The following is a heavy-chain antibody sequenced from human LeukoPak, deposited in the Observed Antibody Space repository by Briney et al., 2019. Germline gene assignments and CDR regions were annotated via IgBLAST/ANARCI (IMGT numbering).Heavy chain of an antibody. V-gene: IGHV5-51*01. Sequence: GESLQISCKGSGYSFTSYWIGWVRQMPGKGLEWMGIIYPGDSDTRYSPSFQGQVTISADKSISTAYLQWSSLKASDTAMYYCARHSSYYYGSGSYYNGYFQHWGQGTLVTVSS. CDR1: GYSFTSYW. CDR2: IYPGDSDT. J-gene: IGHJ1*01. CDR3: ARHSSYYYGSGSYYNGYFQH. D-gene: IGHD3-10*01.